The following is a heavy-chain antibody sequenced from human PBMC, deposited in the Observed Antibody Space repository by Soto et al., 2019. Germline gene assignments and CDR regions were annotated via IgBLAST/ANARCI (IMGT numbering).Heavy chain of an antibody. CDR1: GGSFSGYY. Sequence: SETLSLTCAVYGGSFSGYYWSWIRQPPGKGLEWIGEINHSGSTNYNPSLKSRVTISVDTSKNQFSLKLSSVTAADTAVYYCARGRPKLLWFGESHNWFDLWGQGTLVTVSS. D-gene: IGHD3-10*01. CDR3: ARGRPKLLWFGESHNWFDL. J-gene: IGHJ5*02. CDR2: INHSGST. V-gene: IGHV4-34*01.